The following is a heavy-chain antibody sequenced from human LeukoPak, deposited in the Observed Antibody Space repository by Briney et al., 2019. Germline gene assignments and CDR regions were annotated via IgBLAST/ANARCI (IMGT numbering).Heavy chain of an antibody. J-gene: IGHJ6*03. CDR2: MNPNSGNT. CDR1: GYTFTSYD. Sequence: GASVKVSCKASGYTFTSYDINWVRQATGQGLEWMGWMNPNSGNTGYAQKFQGRVTITADESTSTTYMELSSLRSEDTAVYYCARGARFLEWPPGPPAQYYYYYYYMDVWGKGTTVTVSS. D-gene: IGHD3-3*01. CDR3: ARGARFLEWPPGPPAQYYYYYYYMDV. V-gene: IGHV1-8*01.